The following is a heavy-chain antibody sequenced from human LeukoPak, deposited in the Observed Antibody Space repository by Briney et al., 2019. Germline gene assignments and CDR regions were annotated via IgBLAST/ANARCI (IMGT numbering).Heavy chain of an antibody. CDR2: ILGSGGAT. Sequence: GGSLRLSRSASGFTFSNYAMSWVRQAPGKGLDWVSGILGSGGATFYADSVEGRFTISRDNSKNTLYLLMNSLRAEDTAVYYCAKDETLSGVNYFASWGQGTLVTVSS. D-gene: IGHD3-10*01. CDR1: GFTFSNYA. J-gene: IGHJ4*02. V-gene: IGHV3-23*01. CDR3: AKDETLSGVNYFAS.